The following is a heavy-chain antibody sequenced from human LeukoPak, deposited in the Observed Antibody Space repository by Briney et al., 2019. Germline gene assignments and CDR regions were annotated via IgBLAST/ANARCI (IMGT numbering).Heavy chain of an antibody. D-gene: IGHD3-22*01. CDR1: GGSISSGSFY. Sequence: SQTLFLTCIVSGGSISSGSFYWSWIRQPPGKGLEWIGYIYYSGSTNYNPSLKSRVTISVDTSKNQFSLKLSSVTAADTAVYYCARAPNYYDSSGYYYFDYWGQGTLVTVSS. CDR3: ARAPNYYDSSGYYYFDY. J-gene: IGHJ4*02. CDR2: IYYSGST. V-gene: IGHV4-61*01.